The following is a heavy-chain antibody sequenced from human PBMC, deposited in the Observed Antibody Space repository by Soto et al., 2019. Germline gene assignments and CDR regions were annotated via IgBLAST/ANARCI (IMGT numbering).Heavy chain of an antibody. V-gene: IGHV1-2*02. J-gene: IGHJ4*02. Sequence: QVQLVQSGAEVKKPGASVKVSCKTSGYTFTASQIHWVRQAPGQGLGWMGWINPNSGGTNYAQKFQGSVTMTRETAITTAYMELNGLTSDDTAVYYCAKGRDIVSPGNWGQRTLVRVSS. CDR2: INPNSGGT. CDR3: AKGRDIVSPGN. D-gene: IGHD2-15*01. CDR1: GYTFTASQ.